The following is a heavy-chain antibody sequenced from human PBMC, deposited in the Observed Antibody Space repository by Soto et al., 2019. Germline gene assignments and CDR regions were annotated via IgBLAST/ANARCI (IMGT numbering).Heavy chain of an antibody. J-gene: IGHJ4*02. D-gene: IGHD3-22*01. CDR3: AKVFYYYYSSGYYYFDY. CDR2: ISGSGSTI. V-gene: IGHV3-23*01. Sequence: GGSLRLSCAASGFTFSSYAVSRVRQAPGKWPEWISSISGSGSTIYYADSVKGRFTISRDNSKNTLYLQMSSLRAEDTAVYYCAKVFYYYYSSGYYYFDYWGQGXLVTVYS. CDR1: GFTFSSYA.